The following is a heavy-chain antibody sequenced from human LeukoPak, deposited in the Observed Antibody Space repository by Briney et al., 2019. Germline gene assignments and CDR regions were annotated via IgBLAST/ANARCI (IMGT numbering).Heavy chain of an antibody. Sequence: RGSLRLSCAASGFTFSTYWMNWYRQAPGKGLEWVGNINQDASEINYVDSMRGRFTISRDNAKNSLHLQMNSLRAEDTAVYYCATDRDNSDWQKRFDSWGQGTLVTVSS. CDR3: ATDRDNSDWQKRFDS. V-gene: IGHV3-7*01. D-gene: IGHD2-21*02. J-gene: IGHJ4*02. CDR1: GFTFSTYW. CDR2: INQDASEI.